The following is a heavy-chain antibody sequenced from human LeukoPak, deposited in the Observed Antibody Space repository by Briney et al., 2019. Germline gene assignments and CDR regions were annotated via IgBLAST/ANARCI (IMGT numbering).Heavy chain of an antibody. J-gene: IGHJ3*02. CDR3: AREAPTDDAFDI. CDR1: GVSISSGGYY. V-gene: IGHV4-31*03. CDR2: IYYSGST. Sequence: SQTLSLTCTVSGVSISSGGYYWRWIRQHPGKGLEWIGYIYYSGSTYYNPSLKSRVTISVDTSKNQFSLKLSSVTAADTAVYYCAREAPTDDAFDIWGQGTMVTVSS. D-gene: IGHD4-17*01.